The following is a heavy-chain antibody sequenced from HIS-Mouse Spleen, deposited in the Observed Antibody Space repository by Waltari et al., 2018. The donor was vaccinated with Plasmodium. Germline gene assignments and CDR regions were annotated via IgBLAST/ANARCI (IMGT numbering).Heavy chain of an antibody. CDR3: AHRVYDSSGYYNWFDP. CDR1: GFSLSTSGAG. V-gene: IGHV2-5*01. J-gene: IGHJ5*02. Sequence: QITLNEPGPTLVKPTQTLTLTCPFSGFSLSTSGAGVGLLRQPPGKALEWLALIYWNDDKRYSPSLKSRLTITKDTSKSQVVLTMTNMDPVDTATYYCAHRVYDSSGYYNWFDPWGQGTLVTVSS. D-gene: IGHD3-22*01. CDR2: IYWNDDK.